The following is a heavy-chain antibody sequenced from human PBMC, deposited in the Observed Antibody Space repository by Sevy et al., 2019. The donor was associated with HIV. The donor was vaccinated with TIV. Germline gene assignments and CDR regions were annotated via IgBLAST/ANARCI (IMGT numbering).Heavy chain of an antibody. V-gene: IGHV3-23*01. CDR1: GFTFRTFA. J-gene: IGHJ4*02. CDR3: AKYAGDFPHFDY. Sequence: GGSLRLSCAASGFTFRTFAMSWVRQAPGKGLQWVSSISDTGTSTYYADSVEGRFTISRDNSKKTLDLQMNSLRAEDTALYYCAKYAGDFPHFDYWGQGTLVTVSS. CDR2: ISDTGTST. D-gene: IGHD7-27*01.